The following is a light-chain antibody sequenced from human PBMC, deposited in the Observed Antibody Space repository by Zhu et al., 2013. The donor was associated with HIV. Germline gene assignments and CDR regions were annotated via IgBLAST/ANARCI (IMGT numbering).Light chain of an antibody. V-gene: IGKV1-5*01. CDR1: QSIRGW. CDR3: QQYYDFPQT. CDR2: AAS. J-gene: IGKJ1*01. Sequence: DIQMTQSPSTLSASVGDRVTITCRATQSIRGWLAWYQQKPGKAPKLLIYAASSLQSGVPSRFSGSGSGTDFTLTISRLQSEDFAIYYCQQYYDFPQTFGQGTKVEIK.